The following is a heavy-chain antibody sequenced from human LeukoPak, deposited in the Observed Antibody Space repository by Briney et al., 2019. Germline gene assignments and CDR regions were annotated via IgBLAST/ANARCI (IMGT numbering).Heavy chain of an antibody. D-gene: IGHD6-19*01. Sequence: PGGSLRLSCAASGFLVSSNYMSWVRQAPGKGLEWVSVIYSGGSTYYANSVKGRFTISRDNSKNTVYLQMNSLRAEDTALYYCANARTVVAGTYYFDDWGQGTLVTVSS. CDR3: ANARTVVAGTYYFDD. CDR2: IYSGGST. CDR1: GFLVSSNY. V-gene: IGHV3-66*01. J-gene: IGHJ4*02.